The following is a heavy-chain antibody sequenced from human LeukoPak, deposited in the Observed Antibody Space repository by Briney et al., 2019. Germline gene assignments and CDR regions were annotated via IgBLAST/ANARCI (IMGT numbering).Heavy chain of an antibody. V-gene: IGHV3-74*01. CDR3: VRDLGGRSGH. CDR1: GFTFDDYA. J-gene: IGHJ4*02. Sequence: GGSLRLSCAASGFTFDDYAMHWVRQAPGKGLEWVSRINEDGSTTNYADSVKGRSTIFRDNAKNTLYLQMNSLRAEDTAVYYCVRDLGGRSGHWGQGTLVTVSS. D-gene: IGHD1-26*01. CDR2: INEDGSTT.